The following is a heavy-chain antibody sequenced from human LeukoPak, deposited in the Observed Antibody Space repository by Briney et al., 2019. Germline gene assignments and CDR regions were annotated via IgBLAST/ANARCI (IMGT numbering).Heavy chain of an antibody. Sequence: PGGSLRLSCAASGFTFSYYAMCWVRQAPGKGLEWVSGITGSGGSTYISGSVRGRFTISRDNSKSALYLQMNSLRPEDTAVYYCAKGPSVMLTDPPPYFDFWGQGTLVTVSS. CDR1: GFTFSYYA. CDR3: AKGPSVMLTDPPPYFDF. CDR2: ITGSGGST. J-gene: IGHJ4*02. V-gene: IGHV3-23*01. D-gene: IGHD3-16*01.